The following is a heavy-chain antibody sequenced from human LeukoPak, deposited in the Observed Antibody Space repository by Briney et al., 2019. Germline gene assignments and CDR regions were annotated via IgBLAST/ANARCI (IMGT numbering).Heavy chain of an antibody. CDR2: IKANSGDT. CDR3: GRVTIFSPSHYCGMDV. V-gene: IGHV1-2*02. D-gene: IGHD3-3*01. Sequence: GASLKVSCKASGYTFTDYYIHWVRQAPGQGPEWMGWIKANSGDTNYAQKFQGRVTLTRDTSINTAYMEVNRLRSDDTAVYYCGRVTIFSPSHYCGMDVWGQGTAVTVSS. J-gene: IGHJ6*02. CDR1: GYTFTDYY.